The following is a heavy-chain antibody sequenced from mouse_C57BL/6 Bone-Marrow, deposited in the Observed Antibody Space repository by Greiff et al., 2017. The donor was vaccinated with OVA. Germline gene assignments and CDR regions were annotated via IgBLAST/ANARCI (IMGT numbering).Heavy chain of an antibody. J-gene: IGHJ1*03. CDR2: IGPGSGST. D-gene: IGHD1-2*01. V-gene: IGHV1-77*01. CDR3: AKASGWAYWYFDV. CDR1: GYTFTDYY. Sequence: VMLVESGAELVKPGASVKISCKASGYTFTDYYINWVKQRPGQGLEWIGKIGPGSGSTYYNGKFKGKATLTADKSSSTAYMQLSSLTSEDSAVYFCAKASGWAYWYFDVWGTGTTVTVSS.